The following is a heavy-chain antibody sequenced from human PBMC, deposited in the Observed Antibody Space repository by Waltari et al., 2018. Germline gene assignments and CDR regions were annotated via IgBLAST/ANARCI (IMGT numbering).Heavy chain of an antibody. CDR2: IKRDGSEI. CDR1: GPHFSRYG. V-gene: IGHV3-7*01. Sequence: EVQLVESGGGLVQPGGALRLSCVVWGPHFSRYGRSWCRQAPGKGLEWVANIKRDGSEIYYVDSVKDRFTIFRDNAKNSLYLEMNSLRVEDTAVYYCATEAGTTSVNWFDPWGQGTLVTVSS. CDR3: ATEAGTTSVNWFDP. D-gene: IGHD6-19*01. J-gene: IGHJ5*02.